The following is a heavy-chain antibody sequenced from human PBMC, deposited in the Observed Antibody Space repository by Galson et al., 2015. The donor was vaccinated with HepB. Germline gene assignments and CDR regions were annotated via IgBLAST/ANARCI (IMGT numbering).Heavy chain of an antibody. CDR2: IWYDGSIE. D-gene: IGHD3-16*01. Sequence: SLRLSCAASGFTFSSYGMYWVRQAPGKGLAWVAVIWYDGSIEYYRDSVRGRFTVSRDNSRNTLYLLMSSLRAEDTAVYYCARDLGFGLDYWGQGTLVTVSS. V-gene: IGHV3-33*01. J-gene: IGHJ4*02. CDR1: GFTFSSYG. CDR3: ARDLGFGLDY.